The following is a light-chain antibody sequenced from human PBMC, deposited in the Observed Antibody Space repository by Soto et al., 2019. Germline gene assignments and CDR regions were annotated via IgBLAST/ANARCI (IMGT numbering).Light chain of an antibody. Sequence: QSVLTQPPSVSAAPGQKVTISCSGSSSNIGNNYVSWYQQLPGTAPKLLIYDNNKRPSGIPDRFSGSKSGTSATLGITGLQTRDDADYYCATWDSSLSAHVVFGGGTKLTV. CDR3: ATWDSSLSAHVV. V-gene: IGLV1-51*01. CDR1: SSNIGNNY. J-gene: IGLJ2*01. CDR2: DNN.